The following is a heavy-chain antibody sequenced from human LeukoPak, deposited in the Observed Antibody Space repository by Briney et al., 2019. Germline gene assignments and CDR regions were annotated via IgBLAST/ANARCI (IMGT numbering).Heavy chain of an antibody. V-gene: IGHV3-15*01. CDR1: GFSFNNAW. J-gene: IGHJ4*02. D-gene: IGHD3-3*01. Sequence: GGSLRLSCAASGFSFNNAWMNWVRQAPGKGLEWVGRIKSKTDGGTTDYAAPVKGRFTISRDDSKKTLYMQMNSLKTEDTGVYYCARGGYYGDFDYWGQGTLVTVSS. CDR3: ARGGYYGDFDY. CDR2: IKSKTDGGTT.